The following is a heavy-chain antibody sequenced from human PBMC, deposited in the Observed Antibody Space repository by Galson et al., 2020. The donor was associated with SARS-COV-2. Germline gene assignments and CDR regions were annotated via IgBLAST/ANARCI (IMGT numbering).Heavy chain of an antibody. CDR2: FRSKIYGGTL. V-gene: IGHV3-49*02. CDR3: ARDNVLVAAGGVKRYYGMDV. D-gene: IGHD6-13*01. J-gene: IGHJ6*02. CDR1: GFPFADYT. Sequence: GESLKISCTTSGFPFADYTMSWVRQAPGKGLEWVGLFRSKIYGGTLEYAASVKGRFSISRDDSKGIAYLQMNSLKTEDTALYYCARDNVLVAAGGVKRYYGMDVWGQGTTVTVSS.